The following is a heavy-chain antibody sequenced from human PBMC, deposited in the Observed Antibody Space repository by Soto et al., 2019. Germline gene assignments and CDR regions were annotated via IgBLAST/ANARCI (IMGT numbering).Heavy chain of an antibody. J-gene: IGHJ4*02. CDR3: ARDLGYCRGGACSREWFGT. CDR1: GYTFTTHG. D-gene: IGHD3-3*01. Sequence: QVQLVQSGAEVKKPGASVKVSCKASGYTFTTHGISWVRQAPGQGLEWMGWVSGDNGHTNYALSLQGRVTMTTDTYTNTGYMELRSLRSAATPVYYCARDLGYCRGGACSREWFGTWGQGTRVIVSS. CDR2: VSGDNGHT. V-gene: IGHV1-18*01.